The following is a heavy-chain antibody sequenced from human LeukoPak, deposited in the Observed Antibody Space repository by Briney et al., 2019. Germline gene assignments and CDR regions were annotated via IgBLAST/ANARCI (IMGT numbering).Heavy chain of an antibody. V-gene: IGHV1-8*01. CDR3: ARGRRVVRGVIYYFDY. Sequence: ASVKVSCKASGYTFTSYDINWVRQATGQGLEWMGWMNPNSGNTGYAQKFQGRVTMTRSTSISTAYMELSSLRSEDTAVYYCARGRRVVRGVIYYFDYWGQGTLVTVSS. D-gene: IGHD3-10*01. CDR1: GYTFTSYD. CDR2: MNPNSGNT. J-gene: IGHJ4*02.